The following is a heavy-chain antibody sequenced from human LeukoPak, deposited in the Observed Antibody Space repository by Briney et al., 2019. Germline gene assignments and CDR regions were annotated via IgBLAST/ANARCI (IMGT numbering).Heavy chain of an antibody. CDR1: GGSFSGYY. J-gene: IGHJ4*02. CDR3: ARGRIVVQKYYFDY. CDR2: INHSGST. Sequence: PSETLSLTCAVYGGSFSGYYWSWIRQPPGKGLEWIGEINHSGSTNYNPSLKSQVTISVDTSKNQFSLKLSSVTAADTAVYYCARGRIVVQKYYFDYWGQGTLVTVSS. D-gene: IGHD1-26*01. V-gene: IGHV4-34*01.